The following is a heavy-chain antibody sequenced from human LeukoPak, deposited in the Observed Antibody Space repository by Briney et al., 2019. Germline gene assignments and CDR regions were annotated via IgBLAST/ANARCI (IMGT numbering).Heavy chain of an antibody. CDR1: GFTFTSSA. V-gene: IGHV1-58*02. D-gene: IGHD5-12*01. Sequence: SVKVSCKASGFTFTSSAMQWVRQARGQRLEWIGWIVVGSGSTNYAQKFQERVTITRDMSTSTAYMELSSLRSEDTAVYYCAAGTPNIVAHDAFDIWGQGTMVTVSS. CDR2: IVVGSGST. CDR3: AAGTPNIVAHDAFDI. J-gene: IGHJ3*02.